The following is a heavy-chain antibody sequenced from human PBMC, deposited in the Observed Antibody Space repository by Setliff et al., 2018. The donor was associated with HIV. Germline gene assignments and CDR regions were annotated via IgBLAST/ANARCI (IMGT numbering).Heavy chain of an antibody. V-gene: IGHV4-39*02. Sequence: PSETLSLTCVVSGDSISRSRYYWNWVRQPPGKGLEWIGEINESGRINYNPSLKSRLIISVDMSKKQFSLNLISMTAADTAVYFCARETDVSTSWFGGYYFDFWGQGTVVTVSS. J-gene: IGHJ4*02. D-gene: IGHD3-3*01. CDR3: ARETDVSTSWFGGYYFDF. CDR1: GDSISRSRYY. CDR2: INESGRI.